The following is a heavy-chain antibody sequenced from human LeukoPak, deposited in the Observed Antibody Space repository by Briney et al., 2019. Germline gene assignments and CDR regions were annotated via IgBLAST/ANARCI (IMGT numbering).Heavy chain of an antibody. Sequence: GGSLRLSCAASGFTFSNYAMSWVRQAPGKGLEWISGITSSGGSTYYADSVKGRFTISRDNAKNSLDLQMNSLRAEDTAVYYCARDSGSYSSGNWYFDLWGRGTLVTVSS. CDR2: ITSSGGST. D-gene: IGHD1-26*01. J-gene: IGHJ2*01. V-gene: IGHV3-21*01. CDR3: ARDSGSYSSGNWYFDL. CDR1: GFTFSNYA.